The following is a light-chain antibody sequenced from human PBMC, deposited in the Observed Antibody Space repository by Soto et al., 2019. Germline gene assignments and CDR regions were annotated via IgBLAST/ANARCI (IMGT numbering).Light chain of an antibody. V-gene: IGLV1-40*01. CDR2: ANS. CDR3: QSYDNSLSGSRV. CDR1: SSNFGAGYD. J-gene: IGLJ3*02. Sequence: QSVLTQPPSVSGAPGQTVTISCSGTSSNFGAGYDAHWYQQLPGTAPKLLIYANSNRPSGVPDRFSGSKSGTSASLAITGLQAEDEADYYGQSYDNSLSGSRVFGGGTKVTVL.